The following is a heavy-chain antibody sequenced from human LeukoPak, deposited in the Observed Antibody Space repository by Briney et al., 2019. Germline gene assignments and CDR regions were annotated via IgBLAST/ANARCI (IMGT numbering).Heavy chain of an antibody. CDR2: ISYDGSNK. CDR1: GFTFSSYA. J-gene: IGHJ4*02. D-gene: IGHD3-22*01. V-gene: IGHV3-30-3*01. CDR3: ARDRYYYDSSGYYYFDY. Sequence: GRSLRLSCAASGFTFSSYAMHWVRQAPGKGLEWVAVISYDGSNKYYADSVKGRFTISRDNSKNTLYLQMNSLRAEDTAVYYRARDRYYYDSSGYYYFDYWGQGTLVTVSS.